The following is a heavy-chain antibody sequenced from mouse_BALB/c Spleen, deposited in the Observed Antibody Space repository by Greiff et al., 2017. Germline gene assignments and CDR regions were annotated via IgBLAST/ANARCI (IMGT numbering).Heavy chain of an antibody. CDR1: GFNIKDTY. Sequence: EVQLQQSGAELVKPGASVKLSCTASGFNIKDTYMHWVKQRPEQGLGWIGRIDPANGNTKYDPKFQGKATITADTSSNTAYLQLSSLTSEDTAVYYCAPYYYGSSYDTTFAYWGQGTLVTVSA. CDR2: IDPANGNT. J-gene: IGHJ3*01. V-gene: IGHV14-3*02. D-gene: IGHD1-1*01. CDR3: APYYYGSSYDTTFAY.